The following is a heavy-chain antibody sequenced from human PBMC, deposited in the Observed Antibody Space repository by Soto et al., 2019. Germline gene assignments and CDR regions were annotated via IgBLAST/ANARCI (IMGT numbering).Heavy chain of an antibody. Sequence: QVQLVQSGAEVKKPGSSVKVSCKASGGTFSSYTISWVRQAPGQGLEWMGRITPILGIANYAQKFQGRVTITADKSTSTAYMELSSLRSEDTAVYYCARGGSSGWSFDYWGQGTLVTVSS. CDR3: ARGGSSGWSFDY. CDR1: GGTFSSYT. D-gene: IGHD6-19*01. V-gene: IGHV1-69*02. CDR2: ITPILGIA. J-gene: IGHJ4*02.